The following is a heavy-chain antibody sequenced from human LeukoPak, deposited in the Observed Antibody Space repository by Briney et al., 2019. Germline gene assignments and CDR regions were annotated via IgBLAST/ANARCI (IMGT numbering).Heavy chain of an antibody. V-gene: IGHV4-59*01. CDR3: ARGGQLNWFDP. J-gene: IGHJ5*02. CDR1: GDSISSSY. Sequence: PSETLPLTCTVSGDSISSSYWSWIRQPPGKGLEWIGYISYSGSTSSNPSLRSRVTISVDTSKNQFSLRLTSVTAADTAMYYCARGGQLNWFDPWGQGTLVTVSS. CDR2: ISYSGST. D-gene: IGHD5-18*01.